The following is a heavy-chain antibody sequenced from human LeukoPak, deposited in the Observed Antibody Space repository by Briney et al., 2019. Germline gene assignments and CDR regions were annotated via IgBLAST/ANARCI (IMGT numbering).Heavy chain of an antibody. D-gene: IGHD6-13*01. CDR3: ARDLLSSSWIHYYYGMDV. J-gene: IGHJ6*02. CDR2: IYSGGST. CDR1: GFTVSSNY. V-gene: IGHV3-66*01. Sequence: GGSLRLSCAASGFTVSSNYMSWVRQAPGKGLEWVSVIYSGGSTYYADSVKGRFTISRDNSKNTLYLQMNSLRAEDTAVYYCARDLLSSSWIHYYYGMDVWGQGTTVTVSS.